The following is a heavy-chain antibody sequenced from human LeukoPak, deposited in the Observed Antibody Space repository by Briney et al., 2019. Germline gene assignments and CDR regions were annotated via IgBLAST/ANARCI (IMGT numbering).Heavy chain of an antibody. J-gene: IGHJ4*01. V-gene: IGHV4-4*07. CDR1: GGSISGYY. D-gene: IGHD2-15*01. CDR3: AREGTVVSRGLDY. CDR2: IYTSGNN. Sequence: PSETLSLTCNVSGGSISGYYWTWIRQPAGKGLEWIGRIYTSGNNNYNPALKSGVTMSLDTSKNLFSLNLTSVTAADTAVYYCAREGTVVSRGLDYWGHGTLVTVSS.